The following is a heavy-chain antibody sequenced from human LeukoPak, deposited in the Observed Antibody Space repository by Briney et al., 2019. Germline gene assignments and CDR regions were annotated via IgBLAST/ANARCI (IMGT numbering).Heavy chain of an antibody. CDR1: GGSISSYY. V-gene: IGHV4-59*08. CDR3: ARLVTRAFDI. CDR2: IYYSGGT. Sequence: SETLSLTCTVSGGSISSYYWSWIRQPPGKGLEWIGYIYYSGGTNYNPSLKSRVTISVDTSKNQFSLKLSSVTAADTAVYYCARLVTRAFDIWGQGTMVTVSS. J-gene: IGHJ3*02. D-gene: IGHD5-18*01.